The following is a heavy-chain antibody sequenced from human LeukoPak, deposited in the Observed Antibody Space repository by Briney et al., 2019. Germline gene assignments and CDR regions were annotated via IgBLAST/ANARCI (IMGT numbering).Heavy chain of an antibody. J-gene: IGHJ4*02. CDR2: TYTSGST. V-gene: IGHV4-61*02. Sequence: SETLSLTCTVSGGSISSSGYYWGWIRQPAGKGLEWLGRTYTSGSTNYNPSLKSRVTMSVDTSKNQFSLKLSSVTAADTAVYYCARDRIAVAGTFDYWGQGTLVTVSS. D-gene: IGHD6-19*01. CDR3: ARDRIAVAGTFDY. CDR1: GGSISSSGYY.